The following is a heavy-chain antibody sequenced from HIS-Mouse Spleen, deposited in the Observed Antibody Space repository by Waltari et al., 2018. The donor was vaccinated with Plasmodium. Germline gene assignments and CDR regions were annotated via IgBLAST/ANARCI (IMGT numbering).Heavy chain of an antibody. J-gene: IGHJ2*01. Sequence: QVQLQQWGAGLLKPSETLSLTCAVYGGSFSGYYWSWIRQPPGKGLEWIWEINHSGRTNYNPSLKSRVTISVDTSKNQFSLKLSSVTAADTAVYYCARGRVLGTSSGYFDLWGRGTLVTVSS. D-gene: IGHD3-10*01. CDR3: ARGRVLGTSSGYFDL. CDR2: INHSGRT. CDR1: GGSFSGYY. V-gene: IGHV4-34*01.